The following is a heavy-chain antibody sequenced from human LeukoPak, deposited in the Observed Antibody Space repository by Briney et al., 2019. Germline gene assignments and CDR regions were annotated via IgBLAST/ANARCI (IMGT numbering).Heavy chain of an antibody. CDR3: AKVFVGATPGGY. J-gene: IGHJ4*02. Sequence: GGSLRLSCAASGFTFETYWMSWVRQAPGKGLEWLANIKHDGSEKYYVHSVKGRFTISRDNAKDSLYLHMNRLRAEDTAVYYCAKVFVGATPGGYWGQGTLVTVSS. V-gene: IGHV3-7*01. CDR2: IKHDGSEK. D-gene: IGHD1-26*01. CDR1: GFTFETYW.